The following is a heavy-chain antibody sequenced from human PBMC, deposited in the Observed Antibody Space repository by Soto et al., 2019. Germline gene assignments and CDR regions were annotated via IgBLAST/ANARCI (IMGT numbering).Heavy chain of an antibody. V-gene: IGHV4-59*01. CDR3: ARAVVVVAATRRGWFDP. CDR1: GGSISSYY. CDR2: IYYSGST. J-gene: IGHJ5*02. Sequence: ETLSLTCTVSGGSISSYYWSWIRQPPGKGLEWIGYIYYSGSTNYNPSLKSRVTISVDTSKNQFSLKLSSVTAADTAVYYCARAVVVVAATRRGWFDPWGQGTLVTVSS. D-gene: IGHD2-15*01.